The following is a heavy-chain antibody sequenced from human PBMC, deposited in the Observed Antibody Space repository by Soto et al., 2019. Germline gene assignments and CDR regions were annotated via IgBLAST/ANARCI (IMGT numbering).Heavy chain of an antibody. D-gene: IGHD3-10*02. CDR2: TWYDGRNK. J-gene: IGHJ6*02. Sequence: HPGGSLRLSCAASGFTLSNYGMHWVRQAPGKGLEWVAVTWYDGRNKYYADSVKGRFTISRDNSKNTLYLQVNSLRAEDTAVYYCARDHTTMIGDYYGMDVWGQGTTVTVSS. CDR3: ARDHTTMIGDYYGMDV. CDR1: GFTLSNYG. V-gene: IGHV3-33*01.